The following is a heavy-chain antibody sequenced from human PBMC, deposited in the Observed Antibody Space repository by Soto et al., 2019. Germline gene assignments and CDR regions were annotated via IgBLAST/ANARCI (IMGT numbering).Heavy chain of an antibody. CDR2: IIPIFGTA. D-gene: IGHD3-22*01. V-gene: IGHV1-69*12. Sequence: QVQLVQSGAEVKKPGSSVKVSCKASGGTFSSYAISWVRQAPGQGLEWMGGIIPIFGTANYAQKFQGRVTITADESTSTAYMELSSLRSEDTAVYYCATRHDSSGYPSHYGMDVWGQGTTVTVSS. CDR3: ATRHDSSGYPSHYGMDV. J-gene: IGHJ6*02. CDR1: GGTFSSYA.